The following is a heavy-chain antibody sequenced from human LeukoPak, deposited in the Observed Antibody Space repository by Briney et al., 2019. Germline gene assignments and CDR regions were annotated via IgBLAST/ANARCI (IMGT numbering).Heavy chain of an antibody. CDR2: ISDFGATT. CDR1: GFTFGSYA. Sequence: GGSLRLSCQASGFTFGSYAMSWVRQAPGKGLEWVSAISDFGATTYYADSVKGRFTISRDNSKDTLFLQMNSLRAEDTAVYYCARDHCDVSGYYLYTDYWGQGTLDTVSS. CDR3: ARDHCDVSGYYLYTDY. V-gene: IGHV3-23*01. J-gene: IGHJ4*02. D-gene: IGHD3-22*01.